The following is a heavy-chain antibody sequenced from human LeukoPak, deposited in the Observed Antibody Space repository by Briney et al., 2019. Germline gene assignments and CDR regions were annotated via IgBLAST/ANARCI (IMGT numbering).Heavy chain of an antibody. J-gene: IGHJ4*02. D-gene: IGHD2-8*01. CDR1: GFTFSSYA. CDR2: ISGSGGST. V-gene: IGHV3-23*01. CDR3: ARDRDIVLMVYATSFDY. Sequence: PGGSLRLSCAASGFTFSSYAMSWVRQAPGKGLEWVSVISGSGGSTYYADSVKGRFTISRDNAKNSLYLQMNSLRAEDTAVYYCARDRDIVLMVYATSFDYWGQGTLVTVSS.